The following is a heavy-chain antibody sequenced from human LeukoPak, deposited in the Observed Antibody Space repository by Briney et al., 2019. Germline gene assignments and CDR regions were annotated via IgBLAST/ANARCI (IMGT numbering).Heavy chain of an antibody. Sequence: PGGSLRLSCAASRFTFSTYGMHWVRQAPGKGLEWVGYIQYDGSNQQYADSVKGRFSISRDSSKNILYLQMNSLRAEDTAVYYCARDLGYTEQLAPRLHDYWGQGTLVTVSS. D-gene: IGHD6-6*01. CDR1: RFTFSTYG. J-gene: IGHJ4*02. CDR2: IQYDGSNQ. CDR3: ARDLGYTEQLAPRLHDY. V-gene: IGHV3-30*02.